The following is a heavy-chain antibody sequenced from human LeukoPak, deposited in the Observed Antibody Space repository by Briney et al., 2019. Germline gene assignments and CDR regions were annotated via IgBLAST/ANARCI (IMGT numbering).Heavy chain of an antibody. J-gene: IGHJ6*03. Sequence: GGSLRLSSAASGFTFSNAWMSWVRQAQGKGLEGVGRIKSKTDGETTDYAAPVKGRFTISRDDSKNTLYLKMNSMKTEDTAVYYCTTGYGYSYGPLYYMDVWGKGTTVTVSS. CDR3: TTGYGYSYGPLYYMDV. D-gene: IGHD5-18*01. CDR1: GFTFSNAW. V-gene: IGHV3-15*01. CDR2: IKSKTDGETT.